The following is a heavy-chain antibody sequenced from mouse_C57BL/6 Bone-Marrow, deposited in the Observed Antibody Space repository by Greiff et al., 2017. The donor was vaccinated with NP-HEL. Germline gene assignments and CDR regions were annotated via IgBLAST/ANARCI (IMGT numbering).Heavy chain of an antibody. Sequence: QVQLQQSGAELMKPGASVKISCKATGYTFTGYWIEWVKQRPGHGLEWIGEILPGSGSTNYKEKFKGQATFTANTSSHTAYMQLSSLTTEDSAIYYCASPHDYGSYFAYWGQGTTLTVSA. CDR3: ASPHDYGSYFAY. CDR1: GYTFTGYW. V-gene: IGHV1-9*01. J-gene: IGHJ2*01. CDR2: ILPGSGST. D-gene: IGHD1-1*01.